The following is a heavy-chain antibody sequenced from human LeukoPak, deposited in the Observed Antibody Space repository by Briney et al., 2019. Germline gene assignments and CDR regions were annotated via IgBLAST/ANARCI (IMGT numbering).Heavy chain of an antibody. J-gene: IGHJ3*02. V-gene: IGHV4-59*08. CDR1: GDSISSYY. CDR2: TYYSGST. D-gene: IGHD3-22*01. Sequence: PSETLSLTCTVSGDSISSYYWSWIRQPPGKGLEWIGYTYYSGSTNYSPSLKSRLTISVDTSKDQFSLKLSSVTAADTAVYYCARSERIIMILGGAFDIWGQGTVVTVSS. CDR3: ARSERIIMILGGAFDI.